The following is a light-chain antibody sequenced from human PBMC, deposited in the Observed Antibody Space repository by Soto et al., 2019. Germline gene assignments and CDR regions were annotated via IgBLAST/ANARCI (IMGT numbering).Light chain of an antibody. CDR1: QNIYSN. V-gene: IGKV3-15*01. J-gene: IGKJ1*01. Sequence: IVMTQSPATLSVSPGERATLSCRASQNIYSNVAWYQQRPGQAPRLLIYRASTRAPGIPARFSGSGSGTEFTLTISSLQSEDFTVYSCLLYHNLWAFGQGTKVEIK. CDR3: LLYHNLWA. CDR2: RAS.